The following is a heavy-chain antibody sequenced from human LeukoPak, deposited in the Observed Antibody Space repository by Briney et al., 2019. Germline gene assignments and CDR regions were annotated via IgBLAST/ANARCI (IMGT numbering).Heavy chain of an antibody. CDR2: LHYSGST. V-gene: IGHV4-59*01. CDR1: GDSISPYY. J-gene: IGHJ3*02. CDR3: SRRSRAAAGGAFDI. D-gene: IGHD6-13*01. Sequence: SETLSLTCTVSGDSISPYYWGWIRQPPGKGLEWIGYLHYSGSTSYNPSLKSRVTISVDTSKNQFSLKLSSVTAADTAVYCCSRRSRAAAGGAFDIWGQGTRVTVSS.